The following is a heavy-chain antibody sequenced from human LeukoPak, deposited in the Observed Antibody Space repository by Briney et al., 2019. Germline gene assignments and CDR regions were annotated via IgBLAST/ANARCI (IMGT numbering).Heavy chain of an antibody. CDR2: INPSGGST. CDR3: ARASHYDSSGYYYADFDY. Sequence: ASVKVSCKASGYTFTSYYMHWVRQAPGQGLEWMGMINPSGGSTSYAQKFQGRVTMTRDTSTSTVYMELSSLRSEDTAVYYCARASHYDSSGYYYADFDYWGQGTLVTVSS. J-gene: IGHJ4*02. CDR1: GYTFTSYY. D-gene: IGHD3-22*01. V-gene: IGHV1-46*01.